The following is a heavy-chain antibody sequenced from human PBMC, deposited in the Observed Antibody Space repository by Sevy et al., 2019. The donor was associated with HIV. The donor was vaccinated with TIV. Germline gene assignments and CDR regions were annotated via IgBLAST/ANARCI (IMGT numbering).Heavy chain of an antibody. V-gene: IGHV1-18*01. CDR1: GYTFTSYG. J-gene: IGHJ4*02. Sequence: ASLKVSCKASGYTFTSYGISWVRQAPGQGLEWMGWISAYNGNTNYAQKLQGRVTMTTDTSTSTAYMELRSLRSDDTAVYYCARDSVYYDSSGFSLHFDYWGQGTLVTVSS. CDR2: ISAYNGNT. CDR3: ARDSVYYDSSGFSLHFDY. D-gene: IGHD3-22*01.